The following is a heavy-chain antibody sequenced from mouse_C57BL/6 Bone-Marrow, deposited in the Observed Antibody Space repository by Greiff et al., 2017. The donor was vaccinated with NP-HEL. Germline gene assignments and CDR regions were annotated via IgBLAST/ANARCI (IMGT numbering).Heavy chain of an antibody. Sequence: EVQLVESGGGLVQPGGSMKLSCAASGFTFSDAWMDWVRQSPETGLEWVAEIRNKANNHATYYAESVKGRFTISRDDSKSSVYLQMNSLRAEDTGIYYCTVYYSNGFAYWGQGTLVTVSA. CDR1: GFTFSDAW. J-gene: IGHJ3*01. D-gene: IGHD2-5*01. CDR2: IRNKANNHAT. CDR3: TVYYSNGFAY. V-gene: IGHV6-6*01.